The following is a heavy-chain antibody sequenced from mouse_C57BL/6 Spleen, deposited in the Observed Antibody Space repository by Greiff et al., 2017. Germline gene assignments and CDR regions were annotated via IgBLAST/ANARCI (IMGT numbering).Heavy chain of an antibody. D-gene: IGHD2-4*01. CDR2: ISDGGSYT. V-gene: IGHV5-4*01. Sequence: DVHLVESGGGLVKPGGSLKLSCAASGFTFSSYAMSWVRQTPEKRLEWVATISDGGSYTYYPDNVKGRFTISRDNAKNNLYLQMSHLKSEDTAMYYCARDLGDYDGRWYFDVWGTGTTVTVSS. CDR1: GFTFSSYA. CDR3: ARDLGDYDGRWYFDV. J-gene: IGHJ1*03.